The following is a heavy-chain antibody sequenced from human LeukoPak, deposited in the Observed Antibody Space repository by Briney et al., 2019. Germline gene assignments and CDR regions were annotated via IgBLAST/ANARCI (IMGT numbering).Heavy chain of an antibody. D-gene: IGHD2-2*02. V-gene: IGHV4-34*01. CDR2: INHSGST. CDR1: GGSLSGYY. Sequence: PSETLSLTCAVYGGSLSGYYWSWIRQPPGKGLEWIGEINHSGSTNYNPSLKSRVTISVDTSKNQFSLKLSSVTAADTAVYYCARGEDCSSTSCYTDDAFDIWGQGTMVTVSS. J-gene: IGHJ3*02. CDR3: ARGEDCSSTSCYTDDAFDI.